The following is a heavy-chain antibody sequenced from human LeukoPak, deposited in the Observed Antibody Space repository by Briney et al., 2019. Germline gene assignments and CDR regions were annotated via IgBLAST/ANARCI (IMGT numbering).Heavy chain of an antibody. CDR2: ISYDGSNK. Sequence: GGSLRLSCAASGFTFSSYAMHWVRQAPGKGLEWVAVISYDGSNKYYADSVKGRFTISRDNSKNTLYLQMNSLRAEDTAVYYCARAGTTVTTGWFDPWGQGTLVTVSS. J-gene: IGHJ5*02. CDR1: GFTFSSYA. CDR3: ARAGTTVTTGWFDP. V-gene: IGHV3-30-3*01. D-gene: IGHD4-17*01.